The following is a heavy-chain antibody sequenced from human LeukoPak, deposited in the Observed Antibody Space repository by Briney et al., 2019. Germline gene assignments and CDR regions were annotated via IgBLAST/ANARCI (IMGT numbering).Heavy chain of an antibody. CDR2: ISYDGSNK. CDR3: ARSLFLSIAAAGTEELFFDY. Sequence: GGSLRLSCAASGFTFSSYAMHWVRQAPGKGLEWVAVISYDGSNKYYADSVKGRFTISRDNAKNSLYLQMNSLRAEDTAVYYCARSLFLSIAAAGTEELFFDYWGQGTLVTVSS. V-gene: IGHV3-30-3*01. J-gene: IGHJ4*02. CDR1: GFTFSSYA. D-gene: IGHD6-13*01.